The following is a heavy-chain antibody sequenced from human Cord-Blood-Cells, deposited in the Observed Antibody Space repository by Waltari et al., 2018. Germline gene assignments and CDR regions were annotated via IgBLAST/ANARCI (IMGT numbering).Heavy chain of an antibody. CDR1: GYTLTELS. D-gene: IGHD3-22*01. CDR3: ATGSGDSSGYYYYFDY. J-gene: IGHJ4*02. V-gene: IGHV1-24*01. Sequence: QVQLVQSGAEVKKPGASVKVSCKVSGYTLTELSMHWVRQAPGKGLEWMGGFDPEDGETIYAQKFQGRVTMTEDTATDTAYMELSSLRSEDTAVYYCATGSGDSSGYYYYFDYWGQGTLVTVSS. CDR2: FDPEDGET.